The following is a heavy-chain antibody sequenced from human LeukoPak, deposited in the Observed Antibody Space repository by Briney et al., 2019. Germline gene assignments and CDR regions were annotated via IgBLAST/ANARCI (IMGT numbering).Heavy chain of an antibody. J-gene: IGHJ6*02. V-gene: IGHV4-59*12. Sequence: SETLSFTCTVSGGSISPFYWNWIRQPPGKGLEWIGYIYYTGGTSYSPSLNSRATISVDTSKNQISLKLNSVTAADTAVYYCARGYPVGGITMVRGEDVWGQGTTVTVSS. D-gene: IGHD3-10*01. CDR2: IYYTGGT. CDR1: GGSISPFY. CDR3: ARGYPVGGITMVRGEDV.